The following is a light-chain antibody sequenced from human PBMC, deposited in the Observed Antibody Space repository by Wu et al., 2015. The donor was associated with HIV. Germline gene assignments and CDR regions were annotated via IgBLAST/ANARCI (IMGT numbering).Light chain of an antibody. CDR2: EAS. CDR3: QQYGSSPLT. Sequence: ENVLTQSPGTLPVSPGERVTLSCKASQSVSSNYLAWYQQKPGQAPRLLISEASTRAADIPDRFSATGSGTDFTLTISRLEPEDFAVYYCQQYGSSPLTFGGGTKVEIK. CDR1: QSVSSNY. V-gene: IGKV3-20*01. J-gene: IGKJ4*01.